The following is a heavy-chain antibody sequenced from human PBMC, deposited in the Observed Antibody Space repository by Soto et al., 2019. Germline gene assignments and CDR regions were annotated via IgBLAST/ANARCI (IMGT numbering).Heavy chain of an antibody. CDR1: GYTFTSYY. Sequence: QVQLVQSGAEVKKPGASVKVSCKASGYTFTSYYMYWVRQAPGQGLEWMGIINPSGGSTSYAQKLQGRGTMTRDTSTSTVYMELSSLRSEDTAVYYCARVEMATIKGNAFDILGQGTMVTVSS. CDR3: ARVEMATIKGNAFDI. CDR2: INPSGGST. D-gene: IGHD5-12*01. J-gene: IGHJ3*02. V-gene: IGHV1-46*04.